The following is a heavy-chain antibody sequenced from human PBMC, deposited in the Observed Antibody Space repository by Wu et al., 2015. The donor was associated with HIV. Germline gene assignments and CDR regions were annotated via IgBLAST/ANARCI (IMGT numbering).Heavy chain of an antibody. D-gene: IGHD3-9*01. CDR3: ATPYYDILTGYEYYFDY. Sequence: QVQLVQSGAEVKKPGSSVKVSCKASGGTFSSYAISWVRQAPGQGLEWMGGIIPIFGTANYAQKFQGRVTITTDESTSTAYMELSSLRSEDTAVYYCATPYYDILTGYEYYFDYWGQGTLVTGLL. J-gene: IGHJ4*02. V-gene: IGHV1-69*05. CDR2: IIPIFGTA. CDR1: GGTFSSYA.